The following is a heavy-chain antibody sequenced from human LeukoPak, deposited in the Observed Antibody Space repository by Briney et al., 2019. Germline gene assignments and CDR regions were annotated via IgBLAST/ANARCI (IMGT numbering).Heavy chain of an antibody. CDR1: GFSFSDYN. Sequence: AGGSLRLSCAASGFSFSDYNMNWVRRAQGKGLEWVSSISSGSSYIYYADSVKGRFTISRDNAKNSLYLQMNSLRAEDTAVYYCANWGQYCSSTSCLSAFDIWGQGTMVTVSS. V-gene: IGHV3-21*06. CDR3: ANWGQYCSSTSCLSAFDI. CDR2: ISSGSSYI. D-gene: IGHD2-2*01. J-gene: IGHJ3*02.